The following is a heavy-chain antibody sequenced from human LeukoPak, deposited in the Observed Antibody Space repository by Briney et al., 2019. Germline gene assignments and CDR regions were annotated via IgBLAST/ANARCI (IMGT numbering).Heavy chain of an antibody. CDR1: GGSISSSSYY. Sequence: SETLSLTCTVSGGSISSSSYYWGWIRQPPGKGLEWIGSIYYSGSTYYNPSLKSRVTISVDTSKNQFSLKLNSVTAADTAVYYCARYRNEALFAFDIWGQGTMVTVSS. D-gene: IGHD1-14*01. J-gene: IGHJ3*02. V-gene: IGHV4-39*07. CDR3: ARYRNEALFAFDI. CDR2: IYYSGST.